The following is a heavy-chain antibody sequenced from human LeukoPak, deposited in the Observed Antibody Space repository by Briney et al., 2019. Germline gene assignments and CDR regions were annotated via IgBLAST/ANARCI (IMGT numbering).Heavy chain of an antibody. D-gene: IGHD6-13*01. CDR3: ARALAAAVIN. CDR1: GGSFSGHF. Sequence: KPSETLSLTCGVYGGSFSGHFYIWIRQPPGKALEGIGEITHRGSTNYNPSLKSRVAMSVDTSKNHFSLNLTSVTAADTAIYYCARALAAAVINWGQGTLVTVSS. J-gene: IGHJ1*01. V-gene: IGHV4-34*01. CDR2: ITHRGST.